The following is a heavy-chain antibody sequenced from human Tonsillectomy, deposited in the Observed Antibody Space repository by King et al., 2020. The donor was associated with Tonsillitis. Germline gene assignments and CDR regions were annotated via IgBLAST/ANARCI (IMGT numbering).Heavy chain of an antibody. D-gene: IGHD4-17*01. CDR3: ARDDHYGDYEFDS. J-gene: IGHJ4*02. Sequence: VQLVESGGGLVKPGESLRLSCAASGFTFSSYSMNWVRQAPGKGLEWVSSISSSSSYIFYADSVKGRFTISRDNAKNSLYLQMNSLRAEDTAVYYCARDDHYGDYEFDSWGQGTLVTVSS. CDR1: GFTFSSYS. CDR2: ISSSSSYI. V-gene: IGHV3-21*01.